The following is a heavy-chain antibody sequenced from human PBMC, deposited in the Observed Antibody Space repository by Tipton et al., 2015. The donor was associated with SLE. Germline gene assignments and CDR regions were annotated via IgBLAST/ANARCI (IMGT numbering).Heavy chain of an antibody. CDR3: ARGDPGSSSWYAPPFGY. D-gene: IGHD6-13*01. V-gene: IGHV4-39*07. CDR1: GGSISSSSYY. CDR2: IYYSGST. Sequence: TLSLTCTVSGGSISSSSYYWGWIRQLPGKGLEWIGSIYYSGSTYYNPSPKSRVTISVDTSKNQFSLKLSSVTAADTAVYYCARGDPGSSSWYAPPFGYWGQGTLVTVSS. J-gene: IGHJ4*02.